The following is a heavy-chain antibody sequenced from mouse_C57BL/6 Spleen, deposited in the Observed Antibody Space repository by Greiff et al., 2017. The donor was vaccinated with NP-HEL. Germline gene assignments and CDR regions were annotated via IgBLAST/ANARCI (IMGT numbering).Heavy chain of an antibody. D-gene: IGHD2-2*01. Sequence: QVQLQQSGAELVRPGASVTLSCKASGYTFTDYEMHWVKQTPVHGLEWIGAIDPETGGTAYNQKFKGKAILTADKSSSTAYMELRSLTSEDSAVYYCTRGGSMVPFDYWGQGTTLTVSS. CDR3: TRGGSMVPFDY. V-gene: IGHV1-15*01. CDR1: GYTFTDYE. CDR2: IDPETGGT. J-gene: IGHJ2*01.